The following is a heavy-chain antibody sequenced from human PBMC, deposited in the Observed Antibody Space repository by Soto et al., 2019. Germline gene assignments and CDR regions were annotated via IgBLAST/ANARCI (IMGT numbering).Heavy chain of an antibody. V-gene: IGHV1-18*01. CDR3: ARDHLRDTYYYDSSGYYLPDY. CDR2: ISAYNGNT. Sequence: QVQLVQSGAEVKKPGASVKVSCKASGYTFTSYGISWVRQAPGQGLEWMGWISAYNGNTNYAQKLQGRVTMTTDTSTSTAYMELRSLRSDDTAVYYCARDHLRDTYYYDSSGYYLPDYWGQGTLVTVSS. J-gene: IGHJ4*02. CDR1: GYTFTSYG. D-gene: IGHD3-22*01.